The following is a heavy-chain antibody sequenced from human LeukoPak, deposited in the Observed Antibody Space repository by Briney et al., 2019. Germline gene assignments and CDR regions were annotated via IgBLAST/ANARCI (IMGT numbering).Heavy chain of an antibody. CDR2: ISYDGSNK. Sequence: GGSLRLSCAASGFTFSSYAMHWVRQAPGKGLEWVAVISYDGSNKYYADSVKGRFTISRDNSKNTLYLQMNSLRAEDTAVYYCAKHDSSGYHYGWFDPWGQGTLVTVSS. V-gene: IGHV3-30-3*02. CDR1: GFTFSSYA. CDR3: AKHDSSGYHYGWFDP. D-gene: IGHD3-22*01. J-gene: IGHJ5*02.